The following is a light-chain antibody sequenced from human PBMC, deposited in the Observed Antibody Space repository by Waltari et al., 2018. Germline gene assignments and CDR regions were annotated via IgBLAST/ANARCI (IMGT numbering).Light chain of an antibody. CDR1: GSNLGAGYD. Sequence: QSVLTQPPSVSGAPGQRVSISCTGSGSNLGAGYDVHWYQQHPGKAPKLLISGTSTRSPGAPDRFFGSQDGTAASLAITALQAEDEAEYYCQSYDTSLSVVFGGGTKLTVL. CDR3: QSYDTSLSVV. CDR2: GTS. J-gene: IGLJ2*01. V-gene: IGLV1-40*01.